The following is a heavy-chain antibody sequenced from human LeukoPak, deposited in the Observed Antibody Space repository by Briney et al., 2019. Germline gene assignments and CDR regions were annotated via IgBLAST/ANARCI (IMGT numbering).Heavy chain of an antibody. V-gene: IGHV3-23*01. Sequence: GGSLRLSCAASGFTFNDFAMTWVRQAPGKGLEWVSSIGDAGTYYADSVKGRFTISRDNPKNMLYLQLNSRRAGDTAMYYCAKNLGPFDVRGQGTMVTVSS. CDR3: AKNLGPFDV. D-gene: IGHD3-16*01. J-gene: IGHJ3*01. CDR1: GFTFNDFA. CDR2: IGDAGT.